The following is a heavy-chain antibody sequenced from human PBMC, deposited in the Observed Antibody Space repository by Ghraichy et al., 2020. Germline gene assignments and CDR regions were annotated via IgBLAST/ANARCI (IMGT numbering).Heavy chain of an antibody. CDR2: IIPIFGTA. J-gene: IGHJ5*02. Sequence: SVKVSCKASGGTFSSYAISWVRQAPGQGLEWMGGIIPIFGTANYAQKFQGRVTITADESTSTAYMELSSLRSEDTAVYYCARAGDYYDSSGYYYWFDPWGQGTLVTVSS. CDR3: ARAGDYYDSSGYYYWFDP. CDR1: GGTFSSYA. V-gene: IGHV1-69*13. D-gene: IGHD3-22*01.